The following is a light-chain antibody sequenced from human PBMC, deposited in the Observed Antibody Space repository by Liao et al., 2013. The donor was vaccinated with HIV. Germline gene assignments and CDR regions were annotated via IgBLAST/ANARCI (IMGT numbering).Light chain of an antibody. CDR3: QAWDSSADVV. CDR2: QDT. J-gene: IGLJ2*01. CDR1: KLGDKY. V-gene: IGLV3-1*01. Sequence: SYELTQPPSVSVSPGQTASITCSGDKLGDKYACWYQQKPGQSPVLVIYQDTKRPSGIPERFSASTSGNTATLTISGTQAMDEADYFCQAWDSSADVVFGGGTKLTVL.